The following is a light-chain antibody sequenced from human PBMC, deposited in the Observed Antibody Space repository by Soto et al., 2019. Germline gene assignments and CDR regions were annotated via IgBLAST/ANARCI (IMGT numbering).Light chain of an antibody. J-gene: IGKJ5*01. Sequence: TVLTQSPATVSLSPGERATLSCRASQSVRSGLAWYQQKPGQAPRLLIYDASNRATGIPARFSGSGSGTDSTHNISGVETDDFAFYYCQQRNTSNTFGPGTRLEIK. CDR2: DAS. CDR3: QQRNTSNT. CDR1: QSVRSG. V-gene: IGKV3-11*01.